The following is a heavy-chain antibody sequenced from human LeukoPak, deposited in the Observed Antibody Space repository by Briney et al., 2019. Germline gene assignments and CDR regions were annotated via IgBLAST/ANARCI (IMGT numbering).Heavy chain of an antibody. Sequence: GRSLRLSCVASGFNFNNYGMHWVRQAPGKGLEWLAFIWFDGSNKYYADSVKGRFTISRDNSKNTLYLQMNSLRAEDTAVYYCAREPLAAAGTPLDYWGQGTLVTVSS. D-gene: IGHD6-13*01. V-gene: IGHV3-33*01. J-gene: IGHJ4*02. CDR2: IWFDGSNK. CDR1: GFNFNNYG. CDR3: AREPLAAAGTPLDY.